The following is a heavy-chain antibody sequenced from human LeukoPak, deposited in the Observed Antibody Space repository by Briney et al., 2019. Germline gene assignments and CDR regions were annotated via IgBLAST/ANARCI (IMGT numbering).Heavy chain of an antibody. CDR2: ISYDGSNK. CDR1: GFTFSSYD. V-gene: IGHV3-30*04. Sequence: GGSLRLSCGASGFTFSSYDMHWVRQAPGKGLEWVAVISYDGSNKYYADSVKGRFTISRDNSKDTLYLQMNSLRAGDTAVYYCARRIIFDYWGQGTLVTVSS. CDR3: ARRIIFDY. J-gene: IGHJ4*02.